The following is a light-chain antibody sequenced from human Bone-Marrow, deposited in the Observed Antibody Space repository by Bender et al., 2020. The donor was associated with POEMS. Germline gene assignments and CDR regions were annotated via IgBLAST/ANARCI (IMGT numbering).Light chain of an antibody. CDR2: GVS. V-gene: IGLV2-14*03. Sequence: QSALTQPASVSGSLGQSITISCTGTNNDGGGYDSVSWFQQHPGKAPKLIIYGVSDRPSGVPDRFSGSKSGTSASLAITGLQAEDEGDYYCQSYDNSLGGWVFGGGTKLTVL. CDR1: NNDGGGYDS. J-gene: IGLJ3*02. CDR3: QSYDNSLGGWV.